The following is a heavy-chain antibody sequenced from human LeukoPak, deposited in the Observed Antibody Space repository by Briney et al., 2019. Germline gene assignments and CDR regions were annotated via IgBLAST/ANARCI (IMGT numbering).Heavy chain of an antibody. CDR1: GGSFSGYY. V-gene: IGHV4-34*01. CDR3: APGNSGYYFV. D-gene: IGHD3-22*01. CDR2: ISYSGRT. J-gene: IGHJ4*02. Sequence: PSETLSLTCAVYGGSFSGYYWTWVRQPPGKGLEWVASISYSGRTYYKPSLKSRVTISVDTSKNQFSLKLNSVTAADTAVYYCAPGNSGYYFVWGQGTLVTVSS.